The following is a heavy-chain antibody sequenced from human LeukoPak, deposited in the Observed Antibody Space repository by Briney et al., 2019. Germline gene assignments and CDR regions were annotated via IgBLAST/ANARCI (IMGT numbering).Heavy chain of an antibody. Sequence: PSQTLSLTCAVSGGSISSGGYSWSWIRQPPGKGLEWIGYIYHRGSTYYNPSLKSRVTISIDTSKNQFSLKLRSVTAADTAVYYCARDLVTVTKGFDIWGQGTMVSVSS. J-gene: IGHJ3*02. CDR2: IYHRGST. V-gene: IGHV4-30-2*01. D-gene: IGHD4-17*01. CDR3: ARDLVTVTKGFDI. CDR1: GGSISSGGYS.